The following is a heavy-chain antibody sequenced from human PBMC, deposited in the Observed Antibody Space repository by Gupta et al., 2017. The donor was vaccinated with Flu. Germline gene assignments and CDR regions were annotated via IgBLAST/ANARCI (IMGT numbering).Heavy chain of an antibody. D-gene: IGHD3-3*01. J-gene: IGHJ3*02. V-gene: IGHV5-51*03. Sequence: EVQLVQSGAEVKKPGEALKISCKGSGYSFTNYWIGLRQTPEKGLEWMGLFNPGDSDTRYRPSFQGQVTISADKSTNTAYLQWSSLEASDTAMYYCAVPGGIFGVVNDAFDIWGQGTMVTVSS. CDR2: FNPGDSDT. CDR1: GYSFTNYW. CDR3: AVPGGIFGVVNDAFDI.